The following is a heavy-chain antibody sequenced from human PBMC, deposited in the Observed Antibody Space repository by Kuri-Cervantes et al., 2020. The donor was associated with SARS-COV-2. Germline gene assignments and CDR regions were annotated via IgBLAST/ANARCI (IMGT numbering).Heavy chain of an antibody. D-gene: IGHD3-9*01. CDR3: AGDRYDILTGYYGMDV. Sequence: SVKVSCKASGGTFSSYAISWLRQAPGQGLEWMGGIIPIFGTANYAQKFQGRATMTRDTTTSTVYMELSSLRSEDTAVYYCAGDRYDILTGYYGMDVWGQGTTVTVSS. J-gene: IGHJ6*02. V-gene: IGHV1-69*05. CDR1: GGTFSSYA. CDR2: IIPIFGTA.